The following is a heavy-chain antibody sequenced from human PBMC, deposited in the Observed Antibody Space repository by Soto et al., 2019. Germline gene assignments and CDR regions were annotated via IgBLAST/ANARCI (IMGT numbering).Heavy chain of an antibody. CDR3: AKDGGSYNAFDY. D-gene: IGHD1-26*01. V-gene: IGHV3-23*01. J-gene: IGHJ4*02. CDR1: GFTFSSYA. Sequence: GGSLRLSCAASGFTFSSYAMSWVRQAPGKGLEWVSAISGSGGRTYYADSVKGRFTISRDNSKNTLYLQRNSLRAEDTAVYYCAKDGGSYNAFDYWGQGTLVTVSS. CDR2: ISGSGGRT.